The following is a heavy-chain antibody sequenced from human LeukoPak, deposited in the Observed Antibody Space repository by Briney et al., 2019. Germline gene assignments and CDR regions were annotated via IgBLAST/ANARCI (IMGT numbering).Heavy chain of an antibody. D-gene: IGHD6-19*01. CDR1: GGSISSYY. Sequence: SETLSLTCTVSGGSISSYYWSWIRQPAGKGLEWIGRIYTSGSTNYNPSLKSRVTMSVDTSKNQFSLKLSPVTAADTAVYYCARDGSGSGWSYYFDYWGQGTLVTGSS. V-gene: IGHV4-4*07. CDR2: IYTSGST. J-gene: IGHJ4*02. CDR3: ARDGSGSGWSYYFDY.